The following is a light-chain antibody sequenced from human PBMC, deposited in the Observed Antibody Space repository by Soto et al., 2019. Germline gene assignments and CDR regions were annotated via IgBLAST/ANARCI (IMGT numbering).Light chain of an antibody. CDR1: NVGSES. CDR2: SDG. Sequence: SYELTQPPSVSVAPGKTATITCGGHNVGSESVHWYQQRPGQAPVLVIYSDGDRPSAIPERFSGSNSGNTATLTIGRVEAGDEADYYCQVWDSSSDHVIFGGGTKVTVL. CDR3: QVWDSSSDHVI. J-gene: IGLJ2*01. V-gene: IGLV3-21*04.